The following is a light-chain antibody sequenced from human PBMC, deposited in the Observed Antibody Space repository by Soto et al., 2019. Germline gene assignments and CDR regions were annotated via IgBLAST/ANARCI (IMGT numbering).Light chain of an antibody. CDR3: TSYAGSNAVV. V-gene: IGLV2-8*01. J-gene: IGLJ2*01. Sequence: QSVLTQPPSASGSPGQSVTISCTGTSSDVGGYDSVSWYQQHPGKAPKLLIYEVTKRPSGVPDRFSGSKSGNTASLTVSGLQAEDEAVYYCTSYAGSNAVVFGGGTKLTVL. CDR1: SSDVGGYDS. CDR2: EVT.